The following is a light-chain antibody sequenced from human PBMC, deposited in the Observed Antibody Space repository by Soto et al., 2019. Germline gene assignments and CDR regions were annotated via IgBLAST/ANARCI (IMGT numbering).Light chain of an antibody. CDR3: QHYGSPFT. CDR1: QSINNHF. Sequence: EVVLTQSPGTLSLSPGERATLSCRASQSINNHFLAWYQQKRGQAPRLLIYGTSNSATGIPDRFSGSGSGTDFTLAISMLEPEDFAVYYCQHYGSPFTFGPGTKVDIK. J-gene: IGKJ3*01. CDR2: GTS. V-gene: IGKV3-20*01.